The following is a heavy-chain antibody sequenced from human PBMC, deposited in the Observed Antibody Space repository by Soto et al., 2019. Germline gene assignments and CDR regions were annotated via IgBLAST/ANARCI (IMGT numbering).Heavy chain of an antibody. CDR1: GFTFSASA. D-gene: IGHD4-17*01. V-gene: IGHV3-73*01. Sequence: EVQLVESGGGLVQPGGSLKLSCAASGFTFSASAMHWVRQASGKGLEWVGRIRSKANSYATTYAASVKGRFTISRDESTNTAYLQMNRLKTEDTAVYYCISMTTVTSFSDYWGQGTLVTVSS. J-gene: IGHJ4*02. CDR2: IRSKANSYAT. CDR3: ISMTTVTSFSDY.